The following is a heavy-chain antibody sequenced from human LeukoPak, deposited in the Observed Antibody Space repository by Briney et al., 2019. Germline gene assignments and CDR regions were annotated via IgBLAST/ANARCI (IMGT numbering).Heavy chain of an antibody. CDR2: IYNSGST. CDR1: GGSISGSY. CDR3: ARHEAAALSSLDY. J-gene: IGHJ4*02. Sequence: PSETLSLTCTVSGGSISGSYWSWIRQPPGKGLEWIGYIYNSGSTNYNPSLKSRVAISVDTSKNQFSLRLSSVTAADTAVYYCARHEAAALSSLDYWGRGTLVTVSS. D-gene: IGHD6-13*01. V-gene: IGHV4-59*08.